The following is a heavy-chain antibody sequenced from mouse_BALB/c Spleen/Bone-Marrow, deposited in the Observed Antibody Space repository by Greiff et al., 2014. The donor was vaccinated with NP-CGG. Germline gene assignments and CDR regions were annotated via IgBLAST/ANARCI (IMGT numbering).Heavy chain of an antibody. D-gene: IGHD2-14*01. J-gene: IGHJ4*01. CDR1: GFTFSDFY. CDR2: ISYGGSYT. Sequence: EVQRVESGGGLVKPGGSLKLSCAAPGFTFSDFYMYWVRQTPEKRLEWVATISYGGSYTYYPDSVKGRFTISRDDAKNNLYLQMSSLKSEDTAMYYCARDRGVQGYAMDYWGQGTSVTVSS. V-gene: IGHV5-4*02. CDR3: ARDRGVQGYAMDY.